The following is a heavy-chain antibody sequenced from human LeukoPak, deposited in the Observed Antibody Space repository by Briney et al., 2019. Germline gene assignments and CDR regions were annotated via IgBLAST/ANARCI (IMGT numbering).Heavy chain of an antibody. CDR1: GYTFTNYA. D-gene: IGHD1-26*01. CDR2: INTNSGNP. J-gene: IGHJ4*02. Sequence: SVKVSCKASGYTFTNYAMNWVRQAPGQGLEWMGWINTNSGNPTYAQGFTGRFVFSLDTSVSTAYLQISSLKAEDTAVYYCARGTPQSNSGRYPPLDYWGQGTLVTVSS. CDR3: ARGTPQSNSGRYPPLDY. V-gene: IGHV7-4-1*02.